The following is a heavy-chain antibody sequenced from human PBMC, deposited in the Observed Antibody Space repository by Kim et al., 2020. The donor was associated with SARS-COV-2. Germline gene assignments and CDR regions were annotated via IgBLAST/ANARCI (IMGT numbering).Heavy chain of an antibody. CDR2: ISYDGSNK. V-gene: IGHV3-30*18. CDR1: GFTFSSYG. J-gene: IGHJ6*02. D-gene: IGHD6-19*01. Sequence: GGSLRLSCAASGFTFSSYGMHWVRQAPGKGLEWVAVISYDGSNKYYADSVKGRFTISRDNSKNTLYLQMNSLRAEDTAVYYCAKDLAVAELGYYYGMDVWGQGTTVTVSS. CDR3: AKDLAVAELGYYYGMDV.